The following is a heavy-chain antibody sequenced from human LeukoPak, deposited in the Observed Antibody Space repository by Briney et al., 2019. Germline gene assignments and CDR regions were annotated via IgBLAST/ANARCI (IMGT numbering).Heavy chain of an antibody. V-gene: IGHV3-23*01. CDR1: GFTFSSYG. Sequence: PGGSLRLSCAASGFTFSSYGMSWVRQAPGKGLEWVSAISGSGGSTYYADSVKGRFTISRDNSKKTLYLQMNSLRAEDTAVYYCANSRADWLLSDYFDYWGQGTLVTVSS. CDR2: ISGSGGST. D-gene: IGHD3-9*01. J-gene: IGHJ4*02. CDR3: ANSRADWLLSDYFDY.